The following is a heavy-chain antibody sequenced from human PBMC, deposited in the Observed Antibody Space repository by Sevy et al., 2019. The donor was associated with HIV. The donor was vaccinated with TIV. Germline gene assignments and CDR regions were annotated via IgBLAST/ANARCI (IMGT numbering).Heavy chain of an antibody. CDR3: ARAEQTYFVDY. Sequence: GGSLRLSCAASGFTFNKYNMNRVRQAPGKGLEWVSTITGYGTDIYYADSVKGRFTISRDDAKNSLYLQMNGLRAEDTAIYYCARAEQTYFVDYWGQGTLVTVSS. V-gene: IGHV3-21*06. CDR1: GFTFNKYN. CDR2: ITGYGTDI. J-gene: IGHJ4*02. D-gene: IGHD2-8*01.